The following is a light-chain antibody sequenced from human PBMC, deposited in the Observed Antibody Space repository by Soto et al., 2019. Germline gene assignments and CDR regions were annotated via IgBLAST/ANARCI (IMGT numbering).Light chain of an antibody. Sequence: EIVLTQSPGTLSLSTGEGATLSCRASQTVTVNSLAWYQQTPGQTPRLLIYAASTRDTGIPDRFNGSGSGTDFVLTISRLEPEDFAMYYCQQYGDSPFTFGPWTKVDI. CDR3: QQYGDSPFT. V-gene: IGKV3-20*01. J-gene: IGKJ3*01. CDR2: AAS. CDR1: QTVTVNS.